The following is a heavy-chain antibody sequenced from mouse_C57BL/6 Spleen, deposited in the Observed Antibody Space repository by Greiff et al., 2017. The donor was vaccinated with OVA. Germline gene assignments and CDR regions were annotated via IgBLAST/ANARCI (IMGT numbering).Heavy chain of an antibody. D-gene: IGHD2-3*01. CDR3: ARSGIYDGYYEDYFDY. CDR2: IYPGDGDT. Sequence: QVQLQQSGPELVKPGASVKISCKASGYAFSSSWMNWVKQRPGKGLEWIGRIYPGDGDTNYNGQFKGKATLTADKSSSTAYMQLSSLTSEDSAVYFCARSGIYDGYYEDYFDYWGQGTTLTVSS. V-gene: IGHV1-82*01. CDR1: GYAFSSSW. J-gene: IGHJ2*01.